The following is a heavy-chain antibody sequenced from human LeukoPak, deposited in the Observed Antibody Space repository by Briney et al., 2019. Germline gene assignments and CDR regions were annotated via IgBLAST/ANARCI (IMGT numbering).Heavy chain of an antibody. D-gene: IGHD3-3*01. V-gene: IGHV1-18*01. Sequence: GASVKVSCKTSGYTFTNYGIRWVRQAPGQGLEWMGWVSTSNPHTNYAPKFRGRVIMTIDTSTTTAYLEMRSLTSDDTAVYYCARDRFLWGLGNWFDLWGQGTLVTVTS. CDR1: GYTFTNYG. CDR3: ARDRFLWGLGNWFDL. CDR2: VSTSNPHT. J-gene: IGHJ5*02.